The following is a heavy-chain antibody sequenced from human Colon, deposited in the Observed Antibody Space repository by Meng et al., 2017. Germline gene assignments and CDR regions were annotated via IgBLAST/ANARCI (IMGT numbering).Heavy chain of an antibody. J-gene: IGHJ5*02. CDR2: INHSGST. D-gene: IGHD6-19*01. CDR3: ARERLSSGWYGGRWFDP. CDR1: GGSFSGYY. Sequence: QVQTQLWGAGLLKPSETLSLTCAVYGGSFSGYYWSWIRQPPGKGLEWIGEINHSGSTNYNPSLKSRVTISVDTSKNQFSLKLSSVTAADTAVYYCARERLSSGWYGGRWFDPWGQGTLVTVSS. V-gene: IGHV4-34*01.